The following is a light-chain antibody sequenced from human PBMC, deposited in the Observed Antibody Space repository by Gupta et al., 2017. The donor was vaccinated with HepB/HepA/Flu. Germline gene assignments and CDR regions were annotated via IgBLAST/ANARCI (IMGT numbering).Light chain of an antibody. CDR2: KAS. J-gene: IGKJ3*01. V-gene: IGKV1-5*03. Sequence: DIQMTQSPSTLSASVGDRVTITCRASQSISSWLAWYQQKPGKAPKLLIYKASRVESGVPSRFSGSGSGTEFTLTISSLQPDDFATYYCQQENSYSNTFGHGTKVDIK. CDR3: QQENSYSNT. CDR1: QSISSW.